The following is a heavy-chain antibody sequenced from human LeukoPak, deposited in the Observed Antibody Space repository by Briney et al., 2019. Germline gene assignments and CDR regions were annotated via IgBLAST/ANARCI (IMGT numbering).Heavy chain of an antibody. Sequence: ASVKVSCKASGYTFTGYYMHWVRQAPGQGLEWMGWINPNSGGTNYAQKFQGRVTMTRDTSISTAYMELSRLRSDDTAVYYCARNTYYYAQHDYWGQGTLVTVSS. V-gene: IGHV1-2*02. CDR3: ARNTYYYAQHDY. CDR2: INPNSGGT. D-gene: IGHD3-10*01. J-gene: IGHJ4*02. CDR1: GYTFTGYY.